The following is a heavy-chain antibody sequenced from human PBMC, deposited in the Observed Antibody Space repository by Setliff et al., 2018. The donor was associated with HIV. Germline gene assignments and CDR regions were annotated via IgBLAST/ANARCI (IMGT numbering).Heavy chain of an antibody. J-gene: IGHJ5*02. Sequence: PGGSLRLSCAASGFTFSTYWVSWVRQAPGKGLEWVANIKQDGSEKNYMDSVKGRFTISRDNAKNSLYLQMNSLRAEDTAVYYCARGGTYSSGFNWFDPWGQGTLVTVSS. D-gene: IGHD6-19*01. V-gene: IGHV3-7*02. CDR1: GFTFSTYW. CDR2: IKQDGSEK. CDR3: ARGGTYSSGFNWFDP.